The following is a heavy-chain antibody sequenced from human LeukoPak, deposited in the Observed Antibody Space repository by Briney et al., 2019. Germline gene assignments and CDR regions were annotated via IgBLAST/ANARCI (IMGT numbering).Heavy chain of an antibody. CDR1: GGSISSSSAY. V-gene: IGHV4-39*01. CDR3: VSPRGFSYGYFDY. CDR2: IYYSKNT. Sequence: PSETLSLTCTVSGGSISSSSAYWGWIRQPPGKGLEWIGSIYYSKNTYYNPSLKSRVTISADTSKNQFSLTLGSVSATDAAVYYCVSPRGFSYGYFDYWGQGTLVTVSS. J-gene: IGHJ4*02. D-gene: IGHD5-18*01.